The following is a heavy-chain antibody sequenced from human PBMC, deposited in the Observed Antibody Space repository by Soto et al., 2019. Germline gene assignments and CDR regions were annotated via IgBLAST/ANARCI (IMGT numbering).Heavy chain of an antibody. Sequence: GGSLILSCAPSGFTFPSYWMHWVPHAAGKGLVWVSRINSDGSSTSYADSVKGRFTISRDNAKNTLYLQMNSLRAEDTAVYYCARVMSAVLVPAASASGYYGMDVWGQGT. V-gene: IGHV3-74*01. CDR3: ARVMSAVLVPAASASGYYGMDV. CDR1: GFTFPSYW. J-gene: IGHJ6*02. D-gene: IGHD2-2*01. CDR2: INSDGSST.